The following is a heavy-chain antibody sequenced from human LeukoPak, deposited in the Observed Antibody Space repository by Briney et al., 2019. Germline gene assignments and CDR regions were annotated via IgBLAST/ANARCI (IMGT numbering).Heavy chain of an antibody. V-gene: IGHV3-30*02. CDR1: GFTFSSCG. CDR2: IRYDGSNK. D-gene: IGHD3-10*01. J-gene: IGHJ3*02. Sequence: GGSLRLSCAASGFTFSSCGMHWVRQAPGKGLEWVAFIRYDGSNKYYADSVKGRFTISRDNSKDTLYLQMNSLRAEDTAVYYCAKDISGSGEGFDIWGQGTMVTVSS. CDR3: AKDISGSGEGFDI.